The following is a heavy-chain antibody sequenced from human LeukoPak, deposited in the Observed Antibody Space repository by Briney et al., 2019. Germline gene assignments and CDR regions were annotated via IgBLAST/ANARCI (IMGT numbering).Heavy chain of an antibody. CDR2: INHSGST. Sequence: SETLSLTCAVYGGSFSGYYWSWIRQPPGKGLEWIGEINHSGSTNYNPSLKSRVTISVDTSKNQFSLKLSSVTAADTAVYYCATQGNSTGSNWFGPWGQGTLVTVSS. CDR1: GGSFSGYY. D-gene: IGHD1-7*01. V-gene: IGHV4-34*01. J-gene: IGHJ5*02. CDR3: ATQGNSTGSNWFGP.